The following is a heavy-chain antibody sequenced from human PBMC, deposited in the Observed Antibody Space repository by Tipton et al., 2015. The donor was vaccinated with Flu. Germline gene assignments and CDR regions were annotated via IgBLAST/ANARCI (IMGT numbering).Heavy chain of an antibody. Sequence: TLSLTCTVSGGSINSYYWSWIRQPAGKGLEWIGRIYTSGSTNYNPSLKSRVTMSIDTSTNQFSLKLGSVTAADTAVYYCAGGFYGAFDIWGQETMVTVSS. V-gene: IGHV4-4*07. CDR1: GGSINSYY. CDR3: AGGFYGAFDI. CDR2: IYTSGST. J-gene: IGHJ3*02. D-gene: IGHD4-17*01.